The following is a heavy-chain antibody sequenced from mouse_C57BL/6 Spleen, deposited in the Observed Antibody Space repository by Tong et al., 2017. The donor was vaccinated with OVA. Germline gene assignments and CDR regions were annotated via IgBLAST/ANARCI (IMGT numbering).Heavy chain of an antibody. J-gene: IGHJ1*01. CDR1: EYEFPSHD. CDR2: INSDGGST. CDR3: ARHEKYGNYWYFDD. V-gene: IGHV5-2*01. Sequence: EVQLQESGGGLVQPGESLKLSCESNEYEFPSHDMSWVRKTPEKRLELVAAINSDGGSTYYPDTMERRFIISRDNTKKTQYLQMSSLRSKDTALYYCARHEKYGNYWYFDDWGAGTTVTVSS. D-gene: IGHD2-10*02.